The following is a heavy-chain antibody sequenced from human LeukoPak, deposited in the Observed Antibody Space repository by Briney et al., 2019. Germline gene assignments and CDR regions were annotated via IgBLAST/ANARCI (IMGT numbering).Heavy chain of an antibody. CDR1: GYTFTSYA. D-gene: IGHD5-12*01. V-gene: IGHV1-18*01. J-gene: IGHJ1*01. CDR2: ISAYNGNT. CDR3: ARDASGLVAAPEYFQH. Sequence: ASVKVSCKASGYTFTSYAMHWVRQAPGQRLEWMGWISAYNGNTNYAQKLQGRVTMTTDTSTSTAYMELRSLRSDDTAVYYCARDASGLVAAPEYFQHWGQGTLVTVSS.